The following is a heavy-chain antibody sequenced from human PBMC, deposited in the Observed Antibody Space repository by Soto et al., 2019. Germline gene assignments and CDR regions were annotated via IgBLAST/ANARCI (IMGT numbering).Heavy chain of an antibody. CDR2: IYYSGST. V-gene: IGHV4-31*03. CDR3: ARDALYGDYDYYYYGTDV. CDR1: GGSISSGGYY. D-gene: IGHD4-17*01. Sequence: PSETLSLTCTVSGGSISSGGYYWSWIRQHPGKGLEWIGYIYYSGSTYYDPSLKSRVTISVDTSKNQFSLKLSSVTAADTAVYYCARDALYGDYDYYYYGTDVWGQGTTVTVSS. J-gene: IGHJ6*02.